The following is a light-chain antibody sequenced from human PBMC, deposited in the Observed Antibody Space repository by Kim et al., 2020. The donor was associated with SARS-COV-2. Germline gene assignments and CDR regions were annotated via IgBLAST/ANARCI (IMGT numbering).Light chain of an antibody. CDR1: SLRSYY. V-gene: IGLV3-19*01. J-gene: IGLJ2*01. Sequence: VAVGQTIRITCQGDSLRSYYASWYQQKPEQAPVLVIYGKNNRPSGIPDRFSGSSSGNTASLTITGAQAEDEADYYCNSRDSSGPVVFGGGTQLTVL. CDR3: NSRDSSGPVV. CDR2: GKN.